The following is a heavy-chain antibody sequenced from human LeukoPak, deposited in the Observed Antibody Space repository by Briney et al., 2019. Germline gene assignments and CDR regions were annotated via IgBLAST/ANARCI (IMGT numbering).Heavy chain of an antibody. CDR1: GYTFTSYY. V-gene: IGHV1-46*01. CDR3: AREPSVVTGFDY. CDR2: INPSGGST. D-gene: IGHD4-23*01. Sequence: ASVKVSCKASGYTFTSYYMHWVRQAPGQGLEWMGIINPSGGSTSYAQKFQGRVTMTRDMSTSTVYMELSSLRSEDTAVYYCAREPSVVTGFDYWGQGTLVTVSS. J-gene: IGHJ4*02.